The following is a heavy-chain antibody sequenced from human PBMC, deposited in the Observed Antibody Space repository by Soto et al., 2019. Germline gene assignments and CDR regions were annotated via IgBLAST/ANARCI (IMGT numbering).Heavy chain of an antibody. V-gene: IGHV3-30-3*01. D-gene: IGHD3-22*01. CDR2: ISYDGSNK. Sequence: GSLRLSCAASGFTFSSYAMHWVRQAPGKGLEWVAVISYDGSNKYYADSVKGRFTISRDNSKNTLYLQMNSLRAEDTAVYYCARERGTYYYDSSGYYFGFFDYWGQGTLVTVSS. CDR1: GFTFSSYA. CDR3: ARERGTYYYDSSGYYFGFFDY. J-gene: IGHJ4*02.